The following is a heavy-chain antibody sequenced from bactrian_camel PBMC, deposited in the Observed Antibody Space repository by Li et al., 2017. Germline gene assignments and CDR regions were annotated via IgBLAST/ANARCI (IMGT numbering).Heavy chain of an antibody. CDR2: IDCDGKI. Sequence: HVQLVESGGGSVQTGGSLTLSCVASGYTYTEYCMAWFREVPGKEREAVAGIDCDGKIIYGGTVRGRFSISKDNAGSTLYLQMNDLRPEDTAMYFCAARPINTRDCVAGGTAEFGYWGQGTQVTVS. CDR3: AARPINTRDCVAGGTAEFGY. D-gene: IGHD1*01. J-gene: IGHJ6*01. V-gene: IGHV3S57*01. CDR1: GYTYTEYC.